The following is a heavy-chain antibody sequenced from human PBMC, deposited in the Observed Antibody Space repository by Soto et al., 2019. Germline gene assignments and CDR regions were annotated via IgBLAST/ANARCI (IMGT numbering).Heavy chain of an antibody. J-gene: IGHJ6*02. CDR2: ISYDGSNK. D-gene: IGHD7-27*01. Sequence: QVQLVESGGGVVQPGRSLRLSCAASGFTFSSYGMHWVRQAPGKGLEWVAVISYDGSNKYYADSVKGRFTISRDNSKNTLYLQMNSLIAEDTAVYYCAKDGLGRGMDVWGQGTTVTVSS. V-gene: IGHV3-30*18. CDR3: AKDGLGRGMDV. CDR1: GFTFSSYG.